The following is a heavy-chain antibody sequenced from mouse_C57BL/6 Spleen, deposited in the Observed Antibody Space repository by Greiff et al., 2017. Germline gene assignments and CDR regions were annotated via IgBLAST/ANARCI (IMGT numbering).Heavy chain of an antibody. CDR1: GFTFSSYA. CDR3: ARGYFDY. V-gene: IGHV5-4*01. J-gene: IGHJ2*01. CDR2: ISDGGSYT. Sequence: EVHLVESGGGLVKPGGSLKLSCAASGFTFSSYAMSWVRQTPEKRLEWVATISDGGSYTYYPDNVKGRFTISRDNAKNNLYLQMSHLKSEDTAMYCCARGYFDYWGQGTTLTVSS.